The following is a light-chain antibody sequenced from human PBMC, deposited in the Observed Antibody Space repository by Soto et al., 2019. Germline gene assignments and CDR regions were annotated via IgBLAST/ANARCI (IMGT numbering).Light chain of an antibody. V-gene: IGKV3-11*01. Sequence: EIVLTQSPATLSLSPGERATLSCRASQSVGSFLGWYQQKPGQAPRLLIYDTSNRVTGIPARFSGSGSGTDFTLTISSLEPEDFEVYYCQQHSNWLTFGGGTKVEIK. CDR3: QQHSNWLT. CDR2: DTS. CDR1: QSVGSF. J-gene: IGKJ4*01.